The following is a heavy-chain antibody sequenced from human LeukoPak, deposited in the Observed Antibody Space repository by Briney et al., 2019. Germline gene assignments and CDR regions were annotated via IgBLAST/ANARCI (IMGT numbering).Heavy chain of an antibody. CDR1: NDPFSNYF. D-gene: IGHD2-21*02. CDR2: VYFDGTT. V-gene: IGHV4-59*08. Sequence: SETLSLTCSVSNDPFSNYFWSWVRQPPGKGLEWIGYVYFDGTTNYNPSLMDRVTISVNATKNQFSLRLNSVTALDTAVYYCARLTVGLFFDAWGQGALVTLSA. CDR3: ARLTVGLFFDA. J-gene: IGHJ4*02.